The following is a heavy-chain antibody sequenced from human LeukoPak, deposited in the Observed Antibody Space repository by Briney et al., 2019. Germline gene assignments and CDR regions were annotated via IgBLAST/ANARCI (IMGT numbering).Heavy chain of an antibody. CDR3: ARESEVVPAAIGANYFDY. CDR1: GFRFSTYK. Sequence: GGSLRLSCLASGFRFSTYKMNWVRQAPGEGLEWVSSITSSGDYLYYADSVKGRFTISRDNAKNSLYLQMNSLRAEDTAVYYCARESEVVPAAIGANYFDYWGQGTLVTVSS. D-gene: IGHD2-2*02. CDR2: ITSSGDYL. J-gene: IGHJ4*02. V-gene: IGHV3-21*01.